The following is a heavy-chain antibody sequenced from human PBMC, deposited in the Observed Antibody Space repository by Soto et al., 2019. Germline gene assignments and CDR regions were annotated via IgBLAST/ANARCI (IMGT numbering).Heavy chain of an antibody. Sequence: ASVKVSCKASGYTFTSYGISWVRQAPGQGLEWMGWISAYNGNTNYAKKLQGRVTMTTDTSTSTAYMELRSLRSDDTAVYYCARGGPGERTIFGVVTYRYWGQGTLVTVSS. CDR3: ARGGPGERTIFGVVTYRY. CDR1: GYTFTSYG. D-gene: IGHD3-3*01. J-gene: IGHJ4*02. V-gene: IGHV1-18*01. CDR2: ISAYNGNT.